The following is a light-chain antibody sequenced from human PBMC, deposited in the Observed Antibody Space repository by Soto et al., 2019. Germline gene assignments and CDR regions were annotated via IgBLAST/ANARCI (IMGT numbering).Light chain of an antibody. V-gene: IGLV1-47*02. Sequence: QSVLTQPPSASGTPGQRVSISCSGGSSNIGSNSVNWYQQLPGTAPKLLIYNNDQRPSGVPDRFSGSKSGTSASLAISGLRSEDEADYYCAAWDDRPSGRVFGGGTKLTVL. CDR1: SSNIGSNS. CDR2: NND. CDR3: AAWDDRPSGRV. J-gene: IGLJ3*02.